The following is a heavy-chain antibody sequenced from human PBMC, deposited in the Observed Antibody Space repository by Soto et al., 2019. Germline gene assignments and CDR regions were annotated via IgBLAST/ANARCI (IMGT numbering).Heavy chain of an antibody. V-gene: IGHV4-59*01. D-gene: IGHD6-13*01. CDR2: IYYSGSA. Sequence: SETLSLTCTVSGGSISSYYWSWIRQPPGKGLEWIGYIYYSGSANYNPSLKSRVTISVDTSKNQFSLKLSYVTAADTAVYYCARDLCSSSCFWFDPWGQGTLVTVSS. J-gene: IGHJ5*02. CDR1: GGSISSYY. CDR3: ARDLCSSSCFWFDP.